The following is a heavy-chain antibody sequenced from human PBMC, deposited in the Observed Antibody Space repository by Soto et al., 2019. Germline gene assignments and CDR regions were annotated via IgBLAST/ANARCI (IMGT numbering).Heavy chain of an antibody. D-gene: IGHD6-13*01. CDR2: IYYSGST. Sequence: PSETLSLTCTVSGGSISSSSSYWGWIRQPPGKGLEWIGTIYYSGSTYYNPSLKSRVTMFIDTSKNQFSLILSSVTAADTAVYYCARRYGSSFDYWGQGTLVTVS. J-gene: IGHJ4*02. V-gene: IGHV4-39*01. CDR3: ARRYGSSFDY. CDR1: GGSISSSSSY.